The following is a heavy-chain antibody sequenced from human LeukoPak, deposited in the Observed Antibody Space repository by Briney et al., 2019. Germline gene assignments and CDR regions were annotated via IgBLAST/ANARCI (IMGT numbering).Heavy chain of an antibody. V-gene: IGHV3-7*03. CDR2: IKQDGSEK. Sequence: PGGSLRLSCAASGFTFSSYWMSWVRQAPGKGLEWVANIKQDGSEKYYVDPVKGRFTISRDNAKNSLYLQMNSLRAEDTAVYYCARSPQWLLNGMDVWGQGTTVTVSS. CDR3: ARSPQWLLNGMDV. J-gene: IGHJ6*02. D-gene: IGHD3-22*01. CDR1: GFTFSSYW.